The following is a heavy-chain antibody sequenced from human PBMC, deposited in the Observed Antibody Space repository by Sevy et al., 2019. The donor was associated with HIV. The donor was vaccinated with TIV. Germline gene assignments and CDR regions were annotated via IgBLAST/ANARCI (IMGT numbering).Heavy chain of an antibody. CDR2: IIPIFGTT. CDR1: GGTFSSYA. J-gene: IGHJ4*02. V-gene: IGHV1-69*13. D-gene: IGHD3-22*01. Sequence: ALVKVSCKASGGTFSSYAIHWVRQAPGQGLEWMGGIIPIFGTTNYAQKFQGRVTITADESTSTSNMELSSLRSEDTAVYYCARGVTMIRGGGYYFDYWGQGTLVTVSS. CDR3: ARGVTMIRGGGYYFDY.